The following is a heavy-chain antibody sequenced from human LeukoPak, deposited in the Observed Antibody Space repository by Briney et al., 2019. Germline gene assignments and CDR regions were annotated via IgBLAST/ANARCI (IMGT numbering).Heavy chain of an antibody. CDR3: ARSKSSGWYMFDY. CDR2: INPNSGGT. D-gene: IGHD6-19*01. J-gene: IGHJ4*02. CDR1: GYPFTGYY. Sequence: ASVKVSCKASGYPFTGYYLHWVRQAPGQGLEWMGWINPNSGGTNYAQKFQGRVTMTRDTSISTAYMELSRLRSDDTAVYYCARSKSSGWYMFDYWGQGTLVTVSS. V-gene: IGHV1-2*02.